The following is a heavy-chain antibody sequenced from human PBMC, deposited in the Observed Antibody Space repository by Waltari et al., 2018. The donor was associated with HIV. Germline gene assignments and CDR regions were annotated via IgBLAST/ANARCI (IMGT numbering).Heavy chain of an antibody. J-gene: IGHJ3*01. Sequence: QVQLQESGPGLVEPSGTLSLTCAVSGGSIRTDNWWSWVSPPAGERPEWIGEIYHSGTANYNPSLRSRVTMSIDRSKNQFSLQLSAVTAADTAVYYCVRECRLLRGAATISDAFDVWGQGTMVTVSS. CDR1: GGSIRTDNW. CDR2: IYHSGTA. CDR3: VRECRLLRGAATISDAFDV. D-gene: IGHD3-10*01. V-gene: IGHV4-4*02.